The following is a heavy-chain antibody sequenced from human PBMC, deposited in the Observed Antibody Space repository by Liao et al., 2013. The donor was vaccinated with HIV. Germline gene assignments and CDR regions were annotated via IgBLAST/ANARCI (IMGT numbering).Heavy chain of an antibody. Sequence: QMQLQESGPGLVKPSETLSLTCTVSGGSISNYYWSWIRQPAGKGLEWIGRIYTSGSTNYNPSLKSRVTISVDTSRNQFSLNLSSLTAADTAVYYCARGAIGGSGSYYTTYFDFWGQGTLVTVSS. D-gene: IGHD3-10*01. CDR2: IYTSGST. V-gene: IGHV4-4*07. CDR1: GGSISNYY. CDR3: ARGAIGGSGSYYTTYFDF. J-gene: IGHJ4*02.